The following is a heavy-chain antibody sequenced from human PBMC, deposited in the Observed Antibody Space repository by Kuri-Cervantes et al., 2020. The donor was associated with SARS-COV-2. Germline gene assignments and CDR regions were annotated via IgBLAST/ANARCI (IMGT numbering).Heavy chain of an antibody. Sequence: GGSLRLSCAASGFTFSSYWMHWVRQAPGKGLVWVSRINSDGSSTSYADSVKGRFTISRDNAKNALYLQMYSLRAEDTAVYYCARDIVTVDYDLWSGYYGPSYFDYWGQGTLVTVSS. J-gene: IGHJ4*02. V-gene: IGHV3-74*01. CDR1: GFTFSSYW. CDR2: INSDGSST. CDR3: ARDIVTVDYDLWSGYYGPSYFDY. D-gene: IGHD3-3*01.